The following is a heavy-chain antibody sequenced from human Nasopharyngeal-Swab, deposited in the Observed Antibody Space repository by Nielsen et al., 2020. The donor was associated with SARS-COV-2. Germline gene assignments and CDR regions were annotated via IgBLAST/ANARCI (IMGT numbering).Heavy chain of an antibody. V-gene: IGHV4-4*07. CDR3: ARDYYGSGILDY. CDR1: GGSISSYY. CDR2: IYTSGST. Sequence: SETLSLTCTVSGGSISSYYWSWIRQPAGKGLEWIGRIYTSGSTYYNPSLKSRVTISVDTSKNQFSLKLSSVTAADTAVYHCARDYYGSGILDYWGQGTLVTVSS. D-gene: IGHD3-10*01. J-gene: IGHJ4*02.